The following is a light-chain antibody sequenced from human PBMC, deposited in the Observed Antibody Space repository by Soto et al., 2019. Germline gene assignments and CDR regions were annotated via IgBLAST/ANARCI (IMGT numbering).Light chain of an antibody. Sequence: EIVLTQSPATLSLSPGERAALSCGASQSVNNNFFAWYQQIPGQAPRLLIYGASSRASGIPARFSGSGSGTDFTLTISRLEPEDFAVYYCQQYGDSPYNFGQGTKLQIK. CDR2: GAS. V-gene: IGKV3-20*01. J-gene: IGKJ2*01. CDR1: QSVNNNF. CDR3: QQYGDSPYN.